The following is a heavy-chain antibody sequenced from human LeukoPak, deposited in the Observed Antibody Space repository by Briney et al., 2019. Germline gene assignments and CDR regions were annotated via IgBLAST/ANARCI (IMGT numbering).Heavy chain of an antibody. CDR2: IYHSGST. D-gene: IGHD6-13*01. Sequence: SETLSLTCAVSGYSISSGYYWGWIRQPPGKGLEWIGSIYHSGSTYYNPSLKSRVTISVDTSKNQFSLKLSSVTAADTAVYYCAIHDSSSWLFDYWGQGTLVIVSS. CDR3: AIHDSSSWLFDY. J-gene: IGHJ4*02. V-gene: IGHV4-38-2*01. CDR1: GYSISSGYY.